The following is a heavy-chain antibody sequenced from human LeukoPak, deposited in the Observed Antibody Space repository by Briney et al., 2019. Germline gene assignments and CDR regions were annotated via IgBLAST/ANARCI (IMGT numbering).Heavy chain of an antibody. Sequence: PGGSLRLSCEASGFTLSGNYMSWVRQAPGKGLEWVSLIYTAGNTFYADSVKGRFTISRDNSTNTLYLQMNSLRAEDTALYYCARDARLRGYFDCWGQGTLVTVSS. D-gene: IGHD2-21*02. CDR3: ARDARLRGYFDC. V-gene: IGHV3-53*01. CDR2: IYTAGNT. J-gene: IGHJ4*02. CDR1: GFTLSGNY.